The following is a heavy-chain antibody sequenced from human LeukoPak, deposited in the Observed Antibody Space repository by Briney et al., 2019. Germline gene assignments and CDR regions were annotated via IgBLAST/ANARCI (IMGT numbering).Heavy chain of an antibody. V-gene: IGHV3-30*02. J-gene: IGHJ6*03. CDR2: IRYDGSNK. Sequence: PGGSLRLSCAASGFTFSSYGMHWVRQAPGKGLEWVAFIRYDGSNKYYADSVKGRFTISRDNSKNTLYLQMNSLRAEDTAVYYCAKDLALRGYCSSTSCYKYMDVWGKGTTVTVSS. D-gene: IGHD2-2*02. CDR1: GFTFSSYG. CDR3: AKDLALRGYCSSTSCYKYMDV.